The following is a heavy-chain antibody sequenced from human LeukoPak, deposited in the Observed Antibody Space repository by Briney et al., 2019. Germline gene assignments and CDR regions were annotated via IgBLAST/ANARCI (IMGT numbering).Heavy chain of an antibody. D-gene: IGHD6-13*01. CDR1: GFTFSSYW. J-gene: IGHJ4*02. CDR3: ARAALRIPYTNSWFDNGFDC. CDR2: IMQDGSEK. V-gene: IGHV3-7*04. Sequence: GGSLRLSCAASGFTFSSYWMSWVRQAPGKGLEWVANIMQDGSEKHYVDSVKGRFTISRDNAKSSMYLQMNSLRAEDTAVYYCARAALRIPYTNSWFDNGFDCWGQGTLVTVSS.